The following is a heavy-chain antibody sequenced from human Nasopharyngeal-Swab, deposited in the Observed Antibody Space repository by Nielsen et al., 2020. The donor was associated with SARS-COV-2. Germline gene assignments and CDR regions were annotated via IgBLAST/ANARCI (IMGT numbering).Heavy chain of an antibody. J-gene: IGHJ5*02. CDR3: SRDTGGPPNYFDP. V-gene: IGHV3-21*01. CDR1: GIHFSGFT. D-gene: IGHD1-7*01. Sequence: GESLKISCVTSGIHFSGFTMNWVRQAPGNGLEWISSISSTTPYIYYADSVKGRFNISRDKAKNSLYLQMNFLRVDDTAMYYCSRDTGGPPNYFDPWGQGTLVTVSS. CDR2: ISSTTPYI.